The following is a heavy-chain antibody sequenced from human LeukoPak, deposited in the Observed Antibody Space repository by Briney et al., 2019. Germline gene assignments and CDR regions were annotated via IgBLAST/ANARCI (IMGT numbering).Heavy chain of an antibody. Sequence: SQTLSLTCALSGDSVSSNSAAWNWIRQSPSRGLEWLGSTYYRSKWYNDYAVSVKGRIAINPDTSKSQFSLQLDSVTPEDTAVYYCARQMAGGYWYFDLWGRGTLVTVSS. CDR3: ARQMAGGYWYFDL. D-gene: IGHD6-19*01. V-gene: IGHV6-1*01. J-gene: IGHJ2*01. CDR1: GDSVSSNSAA. CDR2: TYYRSKWYN.